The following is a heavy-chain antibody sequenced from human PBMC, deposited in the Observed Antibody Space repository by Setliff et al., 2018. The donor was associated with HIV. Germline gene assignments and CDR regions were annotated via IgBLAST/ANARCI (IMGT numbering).Heavy chain of an antibody. D-gene: IGHD3-22*01. CDR3: ARAVEDYYDSSGLPTYYYYGMDV. Sequence: GSLKISCKGSGYSCTTYWIGWGRQRPGKGLEWMGIIYPGDSDTRYSPSFRGQVTISADKSINTAYLQWSSLKASDTAMYYCARAVEDYYDSSGLPTYYYYGMDVWGQGTTVTVSS. CDR2: IYPGDSDT. CDR1: GYSCTTYW. J-gene: IGHJ6*02. V-gene: IGHV5-51*01.